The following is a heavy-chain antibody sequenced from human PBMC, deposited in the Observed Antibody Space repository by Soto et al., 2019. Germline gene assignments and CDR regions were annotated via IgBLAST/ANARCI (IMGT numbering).Heavy chain of an antibody. V-gene: IGHV5-51*01. CDR2: IYPGDSDT. CDR3: ARIQGYSSGWYKYYYYGMDV. D-gene: IGHD6-19*01. J-gene: IGHJ6*02. CDR1: GYSFTSYW. Sequence: PGESLKISCKGSGYSFTSYWIGWVRQMPGKGLEWMGIIYPGDSDTRYSPSFQGQVTISADKSISTAYLQWSSLKASDTAMYYCARIQGYSSGWYKYYYYGMDVWGQGTTVTVSS.